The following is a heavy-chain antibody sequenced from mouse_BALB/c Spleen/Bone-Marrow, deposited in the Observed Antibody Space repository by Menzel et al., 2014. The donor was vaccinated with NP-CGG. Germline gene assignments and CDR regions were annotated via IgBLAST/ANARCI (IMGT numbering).Heavy chain of an antibody. CDR3: ARKDYRYDYFDY. J-gene: IGHJ2*01. CDR2: IWSGGGT. Sequence: QVQLQQSGPGLVQPSQSLSITCTVSGLSLTSYDVHWVRQSPGKGLEWLGGIWSGGGTDYDAAFISRLNITKDNSKSQVFFKMNSLQADDTAIYFCARKDYRYDYFDYWGQGTTLTVSS. CDR1: GLSLTSYD. V-gene: IGHV2-4-1*01. D-gene: IGHD2-14*01.